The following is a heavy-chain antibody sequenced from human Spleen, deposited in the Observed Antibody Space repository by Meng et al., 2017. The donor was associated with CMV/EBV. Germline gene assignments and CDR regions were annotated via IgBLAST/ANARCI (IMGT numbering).Heavy chain of an antibody. CDR3: ARLEWQYSY. CDR1: GGSISSGGYY. V-gene: IGHV4-39*01. D-gene: IGHD3-3*01. CDR2: INYSGNS. J-gene: IGHJ4*02. Sequence: SETLSLTCTVSGGSISSGGYYWGWIRQPPGKGLEWIGSINYSGNSYYNPSLKSRVTISVDTSNNQFSLKLNSVTAADTALYYCARLEWQYSYWGQGTLVTVSS.